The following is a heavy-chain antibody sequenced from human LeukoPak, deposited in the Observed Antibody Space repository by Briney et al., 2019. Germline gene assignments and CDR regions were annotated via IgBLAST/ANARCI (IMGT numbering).Heavy chain of an antibody. CDR2: IYYSGST. J-gene: IGHJ4*02. Sequence: KTSETLSLTCTVSGGSISSSSYYWGWLRQPPGKGLEWIGSIYYSGSTYYNPSLKSRVTISVDTSKNQFSLKLSSVTAADTAVYYCARAWLGPSIAAAGTWDYWGQGTLVTVSS. CDR3: ARAWLGPSIAAAGTWDY. CDR1: GGSISSSSYY. D-gene: IGHD6-13*01. V-gene: IGHV4-39*07.